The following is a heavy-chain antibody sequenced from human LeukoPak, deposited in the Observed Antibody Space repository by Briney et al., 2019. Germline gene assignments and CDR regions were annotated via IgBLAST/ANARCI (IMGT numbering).Heavy chain of an antibody. Sequence: GGSLRLSCAASGFTFSSYSMNWVRQAPGKGLEWVSSISSSSSYIYYADSVKGRFTISRDNAKNPLYLQMNSLRAEDTAVYYCARARGSSGLGHRSDYWGQGTLVTVSS. J-gene: IGHJ4*02. CDR1: GFTFSSYS. CDR3: ARARGSSGLGHRSDY. V-gene: IGHV3-21*01. CDR2: ISSSSSYI. D-gene: IGHD6-19*01.